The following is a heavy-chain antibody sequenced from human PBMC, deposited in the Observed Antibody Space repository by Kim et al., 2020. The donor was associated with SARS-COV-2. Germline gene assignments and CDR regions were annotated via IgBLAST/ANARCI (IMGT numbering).Heavy chain of an antibody. CDR1: GGSISSYY. V-gene: IGHV4-59*08. Sequence: SETLSLTCTVSGGSISSYYWSWIRQPPGKGLEWIGYIYYSGSTNYNPSLKSRVTISVDTSKNQFSLKLSSVTAADTAVYYCARRLQSKDNYYYGMDVWGQGTTVTVSS. D-gene: IGHD2-15*01. CDR2: IYYSGST. J-gene: IGHJ6*02. CDR3: ARRLQSKDNYYYGMDV.